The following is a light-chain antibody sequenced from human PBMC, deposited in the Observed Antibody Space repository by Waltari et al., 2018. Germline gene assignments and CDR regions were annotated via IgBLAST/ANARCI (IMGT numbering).Light chain of an antibody. CDR3: QQYDDWPRT. J-gene: IGKJ1*01. Sequence: EIVMMQSPATLSVSPGERATLSCRASQSVSSVLAWYQQKLGQAPRLLIYGASTRATGIPARFSGSGSGTEFTLTISSLQSEDFAVYYCQQYDDWPRTFGQGTKVEFK. CDR2: GAS. V-gene: IGKV3-15*01. CDR1: QSVSSV.